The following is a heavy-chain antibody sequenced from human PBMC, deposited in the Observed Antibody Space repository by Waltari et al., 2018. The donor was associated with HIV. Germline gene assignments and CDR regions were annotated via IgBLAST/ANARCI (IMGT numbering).Heavy chain of an antibody. CDR1: GYTFTSYG. CDR3: ARGIPSSSGWSVSDY. D-gene: IGHD6-19*01. V-gene: IGHV1-18*01. Sequence: QVQLVQSGAEVKKPGASVKVSCKASGYTFTSYGISGVRQAPGQGLEWMGWISAYNGNTPYEQKLKGMVTMATDTATSTAYMGLRRLRSDDTAVYYCARGIPSSSGWSVSDYWGQGTLVSVSS. J-gene: IGHJ4*02. CDR2: ISAYNGNT.